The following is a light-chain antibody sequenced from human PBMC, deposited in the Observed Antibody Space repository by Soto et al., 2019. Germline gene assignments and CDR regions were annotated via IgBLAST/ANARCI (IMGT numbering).Light chain of an antibody. CDR2: AAS. Sequence: DIQMTQSPSSLSASVEDRVTITCRASQDISNYLAWYQQKPGEVPKLLIYAASTLQKGVQSRFSGGGSGTLFTLTISSLQPDDVATYYCQKYISAPKTFGRGTRLEIK. CDR3: QKYISAPKT. CDR1: QDISNY. J-gene: IGKJ2*01. V-gene: IGKV1-27*01.